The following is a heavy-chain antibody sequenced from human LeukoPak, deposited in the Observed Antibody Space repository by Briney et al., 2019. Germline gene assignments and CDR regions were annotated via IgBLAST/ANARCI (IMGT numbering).Heavy chain of an antibody. D-gene: IGHD3-10*01. CDR1: GGSISAITYY. CDR3: ASLYGSGSYYFAY. CDR2: IYQSGST. Sequence: SETLSLTCTVSGGSISAITYYWGWIRQPPGKGLEWVGSIYQSGSTYYNPSLENRVTISVDMSKNQLSLKLSSVTAADTAVYYCASLYGSGSYYFAYWGQGTLATVSS. V-gene: IGHV4-39*07. J-gene: IGHJ4*02.